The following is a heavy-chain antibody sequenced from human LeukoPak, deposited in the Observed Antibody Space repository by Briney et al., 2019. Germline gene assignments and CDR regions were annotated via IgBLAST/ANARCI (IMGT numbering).Heavy chain of an antibody. CDR2: LNHSGST. D-gene: IGHD2-2*01. CDR1: GGSFSGYY. V-gene: IGHV4-34*01. Sequence: SETLSLTCAVYGGSFSGYYWSWIRQPPGKGLEWIGELNHSGSTNYNPSLKSRVTISVDTSKNQFSLKLSSVTAADTAVYYCARRIIEDIVVVPAAQRPGGFDPWGQGTLVTVSS. CDR3: ARRIIEDIVVVPAAQRPGGFDP. J-gene: IGHJ5*02.